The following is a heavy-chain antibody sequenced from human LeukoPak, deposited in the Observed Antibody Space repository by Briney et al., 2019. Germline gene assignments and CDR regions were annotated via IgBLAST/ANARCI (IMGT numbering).Heavy chain of an antibody. V-gene: IGHV1-69*01. D-gene: IGHD3-3*01. J-gene: IGHJ3*02. CDR2: IIPIFGSA. CDR1: GGTFSSYA. CDR3: ARGKRITIFGVVIYRAFDI. Sequence: SVKVSCKASGGTFSSYAISWVRQAPGQGLEWMGGIIPIFGSANYAQKFQGRVTITADESTSTAYMELSSLRSEDTAVYYCARGKRITIFGVVIYRAFDIWGQGTMVTVSS.